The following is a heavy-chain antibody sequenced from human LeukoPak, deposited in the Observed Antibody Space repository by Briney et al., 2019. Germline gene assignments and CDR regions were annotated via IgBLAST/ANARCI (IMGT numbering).Heavy chain of an antibody. V-gene: IGHV3-11*04. CDR2: ISSSGSTI. Sequence: GGSLRLSCAASGFTFSDYYISWIRQAPGKGLEWVSYISSSGSTIYYADSVKGRFTISRDNAKNSLYLQMNSLRAEDTAVYYCANLPSIAARRGDFDYWGQGTLVTVSS. D-gene: IGHD6-6*01. J-gene: IGHJ4*02. CDR1: GFTFSDYY. CDR3: ANLPSIAARRGDFDY.